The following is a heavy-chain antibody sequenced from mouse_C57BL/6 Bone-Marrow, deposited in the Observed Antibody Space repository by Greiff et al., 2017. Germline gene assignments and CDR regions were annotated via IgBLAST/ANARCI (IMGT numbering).Heavy chain of an antibody. Sequence: VKLQESGAELARPGASVKMSCKASGYTFTSYTLHWVKQRPGQGLEWIGYINPSSGYTKYNQKFKDKATLTADKSSSTAYMQLSSLTSEDSAVYYCAIYYYGSSEYFDYWGQGTTLTVSS. CDR3: AIYYYGSSEYFDY. V-gene: IGHV1-4*01. CDR2: INPSSGYT. D-gene: IGHD1-1*01. CDR1: GYTFTSYT. J-gene: IGHJ2*01.